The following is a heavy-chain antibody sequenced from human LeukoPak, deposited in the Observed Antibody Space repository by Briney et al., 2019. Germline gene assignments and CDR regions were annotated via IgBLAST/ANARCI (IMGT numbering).Heavy chain of an antibody. V-gene: IGHV3-7*01. D-gene: IGHD2/OR15-2a*01. J-gene: IGHJ4*02. CDR2: IKEDGSVK. CDR3: ARDRAYSTYDY. Sequence: GGSLRLSCAASGFTFSIFTMNWVRQAPGKGLEWVADIKEDGSVKNYVEYVKGRFTISRDNAKNSLHLQMSSLRVEDTAVYYCARDRAYSTYDYWGQGTLVRVSS. CDR1: GFTFSIFT.